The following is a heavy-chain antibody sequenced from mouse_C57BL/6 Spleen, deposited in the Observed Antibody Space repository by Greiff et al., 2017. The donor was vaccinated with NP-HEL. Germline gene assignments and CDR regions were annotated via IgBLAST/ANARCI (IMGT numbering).Heavy chain of an antibody. CDR2: ISGGGGNT. V-gene: IGHV5-9*01. CDR1: GFTFSSYT. Sequence: EVKVVESGGGLVKPGGSLKLSCAASGFTFSSYTMSWVRQTPEKRLEWVATISGGGGNTYYPDSVKGRFTISRDNAKNTLYLQMSSLRSEDTALYYCARRALAWFAYWGQGTLVTVSA. CDR3: ARRALAWFAY. D-gene: IGHD3-1*01. J-gene: IGHJ3*01.